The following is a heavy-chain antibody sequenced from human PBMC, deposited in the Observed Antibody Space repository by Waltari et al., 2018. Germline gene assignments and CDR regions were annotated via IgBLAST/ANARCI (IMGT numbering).Heavy chain of an antibody. CDR2: ISGSGGST. CDR1: GFTFSSYA. J-gene: IGHJ1*01. D-gene: IGHD6-19*01. V-gene: IGHV3-23*01. Sequence: EVQLLESGGNLVQPGGSLRLSCPASGFTFSSYALTWVRQAPGKGLEWVSGISGSGGSTFYAYAVKGRFTISRSKSENTLYLQMNSLRVEDTAVYYCAKHPEAKVSGWSRGYFQHWGQGTLLTVSS. CDR3: AKHPEAKVSGWSRGYFQH.